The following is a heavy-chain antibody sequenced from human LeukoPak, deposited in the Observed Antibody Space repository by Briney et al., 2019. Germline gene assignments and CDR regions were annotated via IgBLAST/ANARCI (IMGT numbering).Heavy chain of an antibody. Sequence: PGESLRLSCAASGFTFSDYYMSWIPQAPGKGREWVSYIGGNSYYTNDADPVKGRFTISRDNAKNSLFLQMNDLRAEDTAVYYCARGDGGNRAFDYWGRGTLVTVSS. CDR2: IGGNSYYT. CDR3: ARGDGGNRAFDY. CDR1: GFTFSDYY. J-gene: IGHJ4*02. D-gene: IGHD4-23*01. V-gene: IGHV3-11*05.